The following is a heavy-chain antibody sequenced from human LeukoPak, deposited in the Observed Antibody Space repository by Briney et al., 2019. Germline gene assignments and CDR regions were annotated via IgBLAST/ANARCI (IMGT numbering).Heavy chain of an antibody. CDR1: GGSISSYY. CDR2: IYTSGST. J-gene: IGHJ6*03. CDR3: ARHGITGRYYYMDV. V-gene: IGHV4-4*09. Sequence: SETLSLTCTVSGGSISSYYWSWIRQPPGKGQEWIGYIYTSGSTNYNPSLKSRVTISVDTSKNQFSLKLSSVTAADTAVYYCARHGITGRYYYMDVWGKGTTVTVSS. D-gene: IGHD1-20*01.